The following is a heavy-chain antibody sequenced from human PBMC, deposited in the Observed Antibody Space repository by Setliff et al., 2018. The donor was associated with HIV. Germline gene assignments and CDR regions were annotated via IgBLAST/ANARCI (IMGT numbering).Heavy chain of an antibody. Sequence: VSCKASGYTFTSYDINWVRQATGQGLEWMGIINPSGGSTSYAQKFQGRVTMTRDTSTSTVYMELSSLRSEDTAVYYCARSHAVAFDIWGQGTMVTVSS. V-gene: IGHV1-46*01. CDR3: ARSHAVAFDI. D-gene: IGHD4-4*01. CDR2: INPSGGST. CDR1: GYTFTSYD. J-gene: IGHJ3*02.